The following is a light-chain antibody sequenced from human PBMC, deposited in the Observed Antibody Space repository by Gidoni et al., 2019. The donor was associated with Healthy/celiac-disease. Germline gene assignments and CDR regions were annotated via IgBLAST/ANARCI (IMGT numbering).Light chain of an antibody. J-gene: IGLJ2*01. CDR3: SSYAGSNNHVV. Sequence: QSALTQPPSASGSPGQSVTISSTGTSSDVGGYNYVSWYQQHPGKAPKLMIYEVSKRPSGVPDRFSGLQAEDEADYYCSSYAGSNNHVVFGGGTKLTVL. CDR2: EVS. V-gene: IGLV2-8*01. CDR1: SSDVGGYNY.